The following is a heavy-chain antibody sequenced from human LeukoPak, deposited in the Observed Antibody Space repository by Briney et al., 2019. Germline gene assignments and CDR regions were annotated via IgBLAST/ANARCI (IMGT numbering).Heavy chain of an antibody. V-gene: IGHV1-18*01. Sequence: ASVKVSCKAAGYTFSSHGFIWLRQAPGQGLEWMGWITVNNGYTKYAQELQGRVTMTTDTSTSTAYMELRSLRSDDTAVYYCAKVHCISTNCNHIWTYFDYWGQGTLVTVSS. D-gene: IGHD2-2*01. J-gene: IGHJ4*02. CDR3: AKVHCISTNCNHIWTYFDY. CDR2: ITVNNGYT. CDR1: GYTFSSHG.